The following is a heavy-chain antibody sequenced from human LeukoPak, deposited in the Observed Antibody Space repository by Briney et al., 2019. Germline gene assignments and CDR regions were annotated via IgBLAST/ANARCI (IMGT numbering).Heavy chain of an antibody. Sequence: GESLKISCQGSGYSFNNYWIAWVRQMPGKGLEWMGIIYPGDSDTRNSPSFQGQVTISADKSTSTAYLQWSSLKASDTAIYYCARRVVSSSSHSFDYWGQGTLDTVSS. D-gene: IGHD2-2*01. CDR3: ARRVVSSSSHSFDY. J-gene: IGHJ4*02. CDR2: IYPGDSDT. CDR1: GYSFNNYW. V-gene: IGHV5-51*01.